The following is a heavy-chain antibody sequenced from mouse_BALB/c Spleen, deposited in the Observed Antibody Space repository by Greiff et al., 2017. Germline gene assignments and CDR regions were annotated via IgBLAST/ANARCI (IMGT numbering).Heavy chain of an antibody. Sequence: EVKLVESGGGLVKPGGSLKLSCAASGFTFSSYAMSWVRQSPEKRLEWVAEISSGGSYTYYPDTVTGRFTISRDNAKNTLYLEMSSLRSEDTAMYYCARDDGWYFDVWGAGTTVTVSS. CDR1: GFTFSSYA. CDR3: ARDDGWYFDV. V-gene: IGHV5-9-4*01. CDR2: ISSGGSYT. J-gene: IGHJ1*01.